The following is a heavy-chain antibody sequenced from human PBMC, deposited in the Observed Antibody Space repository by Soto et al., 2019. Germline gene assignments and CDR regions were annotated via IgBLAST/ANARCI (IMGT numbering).Heavy chain of an antibody. CDR3: ARVKSGPYYFDY. Sequence: SETLSLTCTVSGGSISSGDYYWSWIRQPPGKGLEWIGHIYYSGSTYYNPSLKSRVTISVDTSKNQFSLKLSSVTAADTAVYYCARVKSGPYYFDYWGQGTLVTVSS. CDR2: IYYSGST. J-gene: IGHJ4*02. CDR1: GGSISSGDYY. V-gene: IGHV4-30-4*01.